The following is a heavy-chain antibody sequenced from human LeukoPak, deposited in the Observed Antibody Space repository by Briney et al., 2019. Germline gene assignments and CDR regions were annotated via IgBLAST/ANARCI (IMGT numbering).Heavy chain of an antibody. D-gene: IGHD3-3*01. CDR2: INHSGST. Sequence: PSETLSLTCAVYGGSFSGYYWSWIRQPPGKGLEWIGEINHSGSTNYNPSLKSRVTISVDTSKNQFSLKLSSVTAAHTAVYYCARGGGITIFGVVIHYYMDVWGKGTTVTVSS. V-gene: IGHV4-34*01. J-gene: IGHJ6*03. CDR3: ARGGGITIFGVVIHYYMDV. CDR1: GGSFSGYY.